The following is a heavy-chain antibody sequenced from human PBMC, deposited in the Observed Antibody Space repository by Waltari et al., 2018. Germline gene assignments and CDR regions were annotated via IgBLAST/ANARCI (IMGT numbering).Heavy chain of an antibody. CDR1: GGSISSSSSY. Sequence: QLQLQESGPGLVKPSETLSLTCTVSGGSISSSSSYWGWFRQPPGKGLAWIGSIYYSGSTYYNPSLKSRVTISVDTSKNQFSLKLSSVTAADTAVYYCARQSGYSTDRTSRMYYFDYWGQGTLVTVSS. V-gene: IGHV4-39*07. J-gene: IGHJ4*02. CDR2: IYYSGST. D-gene: IGHD6-13*01. CDR3: ARQSGYSTDRTSRMYYFDY.